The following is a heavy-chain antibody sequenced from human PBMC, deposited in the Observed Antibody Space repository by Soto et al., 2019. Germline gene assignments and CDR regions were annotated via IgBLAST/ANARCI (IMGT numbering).Heavy chain of an antibody. CDR1: GFTFSNYW. V-gene: IGHV3-7*01. CDR2: IKQDGSEK. J-gene: IGHJ6*02. Sequence: EVQLVESGGGLVQPGGSLRLSCAASGFTFSNYWMNWVRQAPGKGLEWVANIKQDGSEKNYVDSVRGRFTISRDNAKSSLYLQMNRLRAEDTAVYYCAGRNAMDVWGQGTTVTVSS. CDR3: AGRNAMDV.